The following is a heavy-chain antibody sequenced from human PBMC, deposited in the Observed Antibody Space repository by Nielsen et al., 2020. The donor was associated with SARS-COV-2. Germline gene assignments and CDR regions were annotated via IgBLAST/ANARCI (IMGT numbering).Heavy chain of an antibody. CDR3: ARKTSVAGVDS. V-gene: IGHV4-34*01. J-gene: IGHJ5*01. CDR2: ISPSGST. CDR1: GGSFTNYY. Sequence: GSLRLSCAVYGGSFTNYYWSWIRQPPGKRMEWIGEISPSGSTNSSPSSKSRVTISVDTSKNQFSLRLSSVTAADTAVYYCARKTSVAGVDSWGQGTLVNVSS. D-gene: IGHD6-19*01.